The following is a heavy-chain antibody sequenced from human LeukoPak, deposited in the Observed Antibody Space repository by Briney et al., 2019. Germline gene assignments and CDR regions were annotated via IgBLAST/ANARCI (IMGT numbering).Heavy chain of an antibody. D-gene: IGHD1-26*01. CDR2: IKAKPHGGTT. CDR3: TTDGVGIEGATFDY. J-gene: IGHJ4*02. V-gene: IGHV3-15*01. CDR1: GFTFSSYA. Sequence: TGGSLRLSCAASGFTFSSYAMNWVRQAPGKGLEWVGRIKAKPHGGTTDYAAPVKGRFTISRDDSKNTLYLQMNSLKTEDTAVYYCTTDGVGIEGATFDYWGQGILVTVSS.